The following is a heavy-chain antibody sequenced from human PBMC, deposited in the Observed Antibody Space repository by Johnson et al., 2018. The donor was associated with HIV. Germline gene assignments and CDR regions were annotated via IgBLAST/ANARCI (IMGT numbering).Heavy chain of an antibody. CDR1: GFAVSNNY. CDR3: ARGRYYDSSGYESGAFDI. J-gene: IGHJ3*02. Sequence: VQLVETGGGLIQPGGSLRLSCAVPGFAVSNNYMSWVRQAPGQGLEWVSVIYSGGSTYYADSVRGRFTISRENSKNTLYLQMNSLRAEYTAVYYCARGRYYDSSGYESGAFDIWGQGTMVTVSS. CDR2: IYSGGST. V-gene: IGHV3-53*02. D-gene: IGHD3-22*01.